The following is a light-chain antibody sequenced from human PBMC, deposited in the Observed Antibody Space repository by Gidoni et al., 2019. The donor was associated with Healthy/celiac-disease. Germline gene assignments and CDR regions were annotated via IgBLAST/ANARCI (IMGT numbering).Light chain of an antibody. V-gene: IGKV1-33*01. CDR2: DAS. CDR3: QQYDNLPPDT. CDR1: HDISNY. Sequence: DIQMSQSPASLSASVGDRVTITCQASHDISNYLNWYQQKPGKAPKLLIYDASNLETGVPSRFSGSGSGTDFIFTISSLQPEDIATYYCQQYDNLPPDTFGQGTKLEIK. J-gene: IGKJ2*01.